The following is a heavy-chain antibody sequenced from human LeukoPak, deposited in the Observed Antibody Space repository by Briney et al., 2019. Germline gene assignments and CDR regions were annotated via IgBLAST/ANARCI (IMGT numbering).Heavy chain of an antibody. D-gene: IGHD6-13*01. J-gene: IGHJ4*02. V-gene: IGHV4-4*02. Sequence: PSETLSLTCAVSGGSISSSNWWSWIRQPPGKGLEWIGEINHSGSTNYNPSLKSRVTISVDTSKNQFSLKLSSVTAADTAVYYCARLLSTAAGYFVYWGQGTLVTVSS. CDR2: INHSGST. CDR3: ARLLSTAAGYFVY. CDR1: GGSISSSNW.